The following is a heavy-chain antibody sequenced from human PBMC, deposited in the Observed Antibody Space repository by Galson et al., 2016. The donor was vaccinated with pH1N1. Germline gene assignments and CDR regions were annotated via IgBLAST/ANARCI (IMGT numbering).Heavy chain of an antibody. CDR2: ISSSGSAI. Sequence: SLRLSCAASDFTFSSYEMSWVRQAPGKGLEWVAYISSSGSAIYYADSVEGRFTISRENAGNSLFLQMSSLRAEDTAVYYCARDTSGHAPRPYGALDLWGQGTMVTVSS. CDR3: ARDTSGHAPRPYGALDL. D-gene: IGHD3-10*01. CDR1: DFTFSSYE. V-gene: IGHV3-48*03. J-gene: IGHJ3*01.